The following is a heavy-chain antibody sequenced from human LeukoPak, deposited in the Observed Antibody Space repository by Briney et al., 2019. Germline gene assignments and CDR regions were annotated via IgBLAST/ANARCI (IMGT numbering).Heavy chain of an antibody. CDR2: ISYDGSNK. CDR3: ARVGVVVPAAKRGDYFDY. J-gene: IGHJ4*02. V-gene: IGHV3-30-3*01. CDR1: GFAFSSYA. D-gene: IGHD2-2*01. Sequence: GGSLRLSCAASGFAFSSYAMHWVRQAPGKGLEWVAVISYDGSNKYYADSVKGRSTISRDNSKNTLYLQMNSLRSEDTAVYYCARVGVVVPAAKRGDYFDYWGQGTLVTVSS.